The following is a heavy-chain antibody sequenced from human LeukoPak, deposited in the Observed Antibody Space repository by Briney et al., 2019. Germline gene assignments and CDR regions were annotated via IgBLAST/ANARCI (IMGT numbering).Heavy chain of an antibody. V-gene: IGHV3-74*01. CDR1: GFTISSHW. J-gene: IGHJ4*02. CDR2: INSDGSSI. D-gene: IGHD5-18*01. CDR3: ARENTTMVESSRLDS. Sequence: GGSLRLSCAASGFTISSHWMHWVRQGPGKGLVWVSHINSDGSSINYGDSVKGRFTISRDNAKNTLYLQMNSLRAEDTAVYYCARENTTMVESSRLDSWGQGTLVTVSS.